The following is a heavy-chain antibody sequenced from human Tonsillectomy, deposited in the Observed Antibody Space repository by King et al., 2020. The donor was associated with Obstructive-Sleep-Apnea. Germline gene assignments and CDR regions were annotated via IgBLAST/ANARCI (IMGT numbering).Heavy chain of an antibody. CDR2: INPDGSVA. CDR1: GFTFSSYW. CDR3: ARPTVTLEY. V-gene: IGHV3-74*01. D-gene: IGHD4-17*01. Sequence: QLVESGGALVQPGGSLRLSCSASGFTFSSYWMHWVRQAPGKGLVLVSRINPDGSVAIYADSVKGRFTISRDNAKNTLYLQMNDLRPGDTARYYCARPTVTLEYWGQGSQVTVSS. J-gene: IGHJ4*02.